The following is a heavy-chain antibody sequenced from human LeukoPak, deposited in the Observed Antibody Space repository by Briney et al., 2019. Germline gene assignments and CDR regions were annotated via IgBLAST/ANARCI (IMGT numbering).Heavy chain of an antibody. CDR2: IYYSGST. CDR3: ARYNWNYNYYYYMDV. J-gene: IGHJ6*03. CDR1: GGSISSYY. V-gene: IGHV4-59*01. D-gene: IGHD1-20*01. Sequence: PSETLSLTCTVSGGSISSYYWSWIRQPPGKGLEWIGYIYYSGSTNYNPSLKSRVTISVDTSKNQFSLKLSSVTAADTAVYYCARYNWNYNYYYYMDVWGKGTTVTVSS.